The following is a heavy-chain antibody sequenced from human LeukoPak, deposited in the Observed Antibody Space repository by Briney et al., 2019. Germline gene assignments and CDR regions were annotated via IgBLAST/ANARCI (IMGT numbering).Heavy chain of an antibody. D-gene: IGHD3-22*01. CDR3: ARGPGGRSGYYPLEDYYYYYYMGV. J-gene: IGHJ6*03. V-gene: IGHV1-46*01. Sequence: GASVKVSCKASGYTFTSYYMHWVRQAPGQGLEWMGLINPTGGSTGYAQKFQGRVTMTRDMSTSTAYMELRSLRSDDTAVYYCARGPGGRSGYYPLEDYYYYYYMGVWGKGTTVTVSS. CDR2: INPTGGST. CDR1: GYTFTSYY.